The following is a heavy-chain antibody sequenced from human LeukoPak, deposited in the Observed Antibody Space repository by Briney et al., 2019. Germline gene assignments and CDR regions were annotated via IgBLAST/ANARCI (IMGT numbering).Heavy chain of an antibody. V-gene: IGHV3-23*01. CDR2: ISSGGGST. CDR3: AKDQLQFLALFDY. D-gene: IGHD3-3*01. J-gene: IGHJ4*02. CDR1: GFSFRNYA. Sequence: GGSLRLSCAASGFSFRNYAMTWVRQAPEKGLEWVSAISSGGGSTYYADSVKGRFTISRDNSKNTLYLQMNSLRAEDTAVYYCAKDQLQFLALFDYWGQGTLVTVSS.